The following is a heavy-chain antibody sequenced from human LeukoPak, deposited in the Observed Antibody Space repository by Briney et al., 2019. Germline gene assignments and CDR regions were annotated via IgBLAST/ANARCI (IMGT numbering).Heavy chain of an antibody. CDR3: AREWCSRSDCYKVGFDY. D-gene: IGHD1-26*01. V-gene: IGHV1-18*01. Sequence: ASVKVSCKTFGYTFTSYGITWVRQAPGQGLEWMGWLSTYTGNANYAQKFQGRVTMTTDTSTNTVYMDLRSLRSDDTAVYYCAREWCSRSDCYKVGFDYWGQGTLVTVSS. J-gene: IGHJ4*02. CDR1: GYTFTSYG. CDR2: LSTYTGNA.